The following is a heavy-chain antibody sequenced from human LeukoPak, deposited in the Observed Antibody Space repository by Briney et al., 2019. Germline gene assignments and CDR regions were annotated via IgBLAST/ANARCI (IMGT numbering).Heavy chain of an antibody. J-gene: IGHJ6*03. V-gene: IGHV3-30*02. Sequence: GGSLRLSCVGSTFTFSDYGMHWVRQAPGKGLERVAFIRNDGGKTYYADSAKGRFTISRDNSRHTLYLQMNSLRAEDTAVFYCAKDSVILAPGVYWYMDVWGRGTTVTVSS. CDR3: AKDSVILAPGVYWYMDV. CDR1: TFTFSDYG. CDR2: IRNDGGKT. D-gene: IGHD3-16*02.